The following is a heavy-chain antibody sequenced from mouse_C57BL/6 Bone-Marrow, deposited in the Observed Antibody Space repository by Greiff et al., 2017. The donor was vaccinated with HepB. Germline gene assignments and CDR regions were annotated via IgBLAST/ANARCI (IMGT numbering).Heavy chain of an antibody. CDR3: ARRSYYYGSSYVGAMDY. D-gene: IGHD1-1*01. CDR1: GFSLTSYG. Sequence: QVQLKQSGPGLVQPSQSLSITCTVSGFSLTSYGVHWVRQSPGKGLEWLGVIWSGGSTDYNAAFISRLSISKDNSKSQVFFKMNSLQADDTAIYYCARRSYYYGSSYVGAMDYWGQGTSVTVSS. V-gene: IGHV2-2*01. J-gene: IGHJ4*01. CDR2: IWSGGST.